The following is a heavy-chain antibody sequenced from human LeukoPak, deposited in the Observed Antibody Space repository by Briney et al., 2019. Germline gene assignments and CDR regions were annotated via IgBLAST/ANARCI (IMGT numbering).Heavy chain of an antibody. Sequence: SVKVSCKASGGTFSSYAISWVRQAPGQGLEWMGGIIPIFGTANYAQKFQGRVTITADESTSTAYMELSSLRSEDTAVYYCARELHCSSTSCYNSYYYGLDVWGQGTTVTVSS. J-gene: IGHJ6*02. CDR1: GGTFSSYA. CDR3: ARELHCSSTSCYNSYYYGLDV. V-gene: IGHV1-69*13. D-gene: IGHD2-2*02. CDR2: IIPIFGTA.